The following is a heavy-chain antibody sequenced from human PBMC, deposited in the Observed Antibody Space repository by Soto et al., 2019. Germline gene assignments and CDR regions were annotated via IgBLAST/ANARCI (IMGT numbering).Heavy chain of an antibody. CDR3: AKDGNLYSGTYQGY. V-gene: IGHV3-30*18. CDR2: ISYEGSNK. Sequence: QVQLVESGGGVVQPGRSLRLSCAASGFPFSSHGMHWVRQAPGKGLEWVSVISYEGSNKYYADSVKGRFTISRDNSKNTVYLQMTSLRPEDTAMYYCAKDGNLYSGTYQGYWGQGTLVTVSS. CDR1: GFPFSSHG. J-gene: IGHJ4*02. D-gene: IGHD1-26*01.